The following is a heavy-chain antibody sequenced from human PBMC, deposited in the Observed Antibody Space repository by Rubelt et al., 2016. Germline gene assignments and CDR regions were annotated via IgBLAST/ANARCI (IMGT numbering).Heavy chain of an antibody. D-gene: IGHD3-10*01. CDR1: GGSFSGYY. J-gene: IGHJ4*02. V-gene: IGHV4-34*01. CDR3: ASRGRYYGSGSYPPRTGIVDY. CDR2: INHSGST. Sequence: QVQLQQWGAGLLKPSETLSLTCAVYGGSFSGYYWSWIRQPPGKGLEWIGEINHSGSTNYNRSIKSRVTISVDTSKNQFSRKLSSVTAAGTAVYYCASRGRYYGSGSYPPRTGIVDYWGQGTLVTVSS.